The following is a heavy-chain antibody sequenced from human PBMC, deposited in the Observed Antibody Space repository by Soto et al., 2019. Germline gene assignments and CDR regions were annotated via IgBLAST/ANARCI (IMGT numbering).Heavy chain of an antibody. V-gene: IGHV3-21*01. CDR3: ARDGSVGSCYPGMDV. Sequence: GGSLRLSCAASGFNFNSYTINWVRHATGKRLEWLSSSSRSGYIFSTDSVRGRFTISRDNAKNSVYRQINSLRAEDTAVYFCARDGSVGSCYPGMDVWGQGTTVTVSS. D-gene: IGHD2-15*01. CDR2: SSRSGYI. J-gene: IGHJ6*02. CDR1: GFNFNSYT.